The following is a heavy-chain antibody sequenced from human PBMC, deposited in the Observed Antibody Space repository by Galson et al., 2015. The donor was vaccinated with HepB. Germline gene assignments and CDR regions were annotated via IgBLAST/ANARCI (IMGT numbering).Heavy chain of an antibody. CDR3: ARGRPQYYYDSSGLGDY. D-gene: IGHD3-22*01. Sequence: SVKVSCKASGYTFTSYGISWVRQAPGQGLEWMGWISAYNGNTNYAQKLQGRVTMTTDTSTSTAYMELRRLRSDDTAVYYCARGRPQYYYDSSGLGDYWGQGTLVTVSS. J-gene: IGHJ4*02. CDR2: ISAYNGNT. V-gene: IGHV1-18*01. CDR1: GYTFTSYG.